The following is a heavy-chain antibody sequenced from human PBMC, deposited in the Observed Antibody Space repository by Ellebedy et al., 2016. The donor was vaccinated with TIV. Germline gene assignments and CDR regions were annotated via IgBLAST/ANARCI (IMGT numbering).Heavy chain of an antibody. Sequence: ASVKVSCKTSGYTFINFYMHWVRQAPGQGLEYMGIINPSGGGTTYPQKFEVRVTMTRDTSTSTVYLELGSLRSEDTAVYYCARGVNGDGGYLYMWYWGQGTLVTVSS. D-gene: IGHD4-23*01. V-gene: IGHV1-46*01. CDR3: ARGVNGDGGYLYMWY. CDR2: INPSGGGT. CDR1: GYTFINFY. J-gene: IGHJ4*02.